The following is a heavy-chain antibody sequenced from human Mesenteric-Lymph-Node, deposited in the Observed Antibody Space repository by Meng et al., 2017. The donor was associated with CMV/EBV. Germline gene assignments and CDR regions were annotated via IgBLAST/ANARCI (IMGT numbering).Heavy chain of an antibody. Sequence: SGITFSRYAMSWVRQAPGMGLEWVSTITESGDSTYYADPVKGRFTISRDNSKSTLYLQMNSLRAEDTAVYYCAKDPTTVSVSWYFDLWGRGSLVTVSS. J-gene: IGHJ2*01. CDR1: GITFSRYA. CDR3: AKDPTTVSVSWYFDL. V-gene: IGHV3-23*01. D-gene: IGHD4-17*01. CDR2: ITESGDST.